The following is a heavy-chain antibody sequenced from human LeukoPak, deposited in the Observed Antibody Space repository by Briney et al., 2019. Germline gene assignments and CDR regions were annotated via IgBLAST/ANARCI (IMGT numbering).Heavy chain of an antibody. V-gene: IGHV6-1*01. CDR2: TYYRSKWYN. J-gene: IGHJ4*02. CDR3: ARAKGRSPLFDY. Sequence: SQTLSLTCAISGDSVSSNSAAWNSIRQSPSRGLEWLGRTYYRSKWYNDYAVSVKGRIAINQETSKKQFPLQLNSVTPEDTAVYYCARAKGRSPLFDYWGQGTLVTVSS. D-gene: IGHD6-13*01. CDR1: GDSVSSNSAA.